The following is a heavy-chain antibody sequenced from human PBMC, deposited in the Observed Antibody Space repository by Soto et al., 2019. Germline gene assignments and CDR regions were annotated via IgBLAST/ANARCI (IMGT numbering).Heavy chain of an antibody. Sequence: ASVKVSCKASGYTFTSYDINWVRQATGQGLEWMGWMNPNSGNTGYAQKFQGRVTMTRNTSISTAYMELSSLRSEDTAVYYCARVQSITIFGVVIISRSKSGMDVWGQGTTVTVSS. D-gene: IGHD3-3*01. V-gene: IGHV1-8*01. CDR3: ARVQSITIFGVVIISRSKSGMDV. CDR2: MNPNSGNT. CDR1: GYTFTSYD. J-gene: IGHJ6*02.